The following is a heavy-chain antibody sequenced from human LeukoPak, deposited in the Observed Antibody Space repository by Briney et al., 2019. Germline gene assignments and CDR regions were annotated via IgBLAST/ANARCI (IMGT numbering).Heavy chain of an antibody. J-gene: IGHJ4*02. V-gene: IGHV3-30*03. CDR1: GFTFSSYG. Sequence: GRSLRLSCAASGFTFSSYGMHWVRQAPGKGLEWVAVISYDGSNKYYADSVKGRFTISRDNSKNTLYLQMTSLKAEDRAVYYCASVLNYYGPFDYWAREPWSPSPQ. D-gene: IGHD3-10*01. CDR3: ASVLNYYGPFDY. CDR2: ISYDGSNK.